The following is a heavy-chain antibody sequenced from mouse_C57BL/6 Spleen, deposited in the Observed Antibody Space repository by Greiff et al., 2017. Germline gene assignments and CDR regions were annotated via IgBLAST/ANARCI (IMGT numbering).Heavy chain of an antibody. Sequence: QVQLQQSGPELVKPGASVKISCKASGYAFSSSWMNWVKQRPGKGLEWIGRIYPGDGDTNYNGKYKGKATLPADKSSSKAYMQLSSLTSEDSAVYFCARLGDYDGVYFDYWGQGTTLTVSS. CDR1: GYAFSSSW. CDR3: ARLGDYDGVYFDY. J-gene: IGHJ2*01. D-gene: IGHD2-4*01. V-gene: IGHV1-82*01. CDR2: IYPGDGDT.